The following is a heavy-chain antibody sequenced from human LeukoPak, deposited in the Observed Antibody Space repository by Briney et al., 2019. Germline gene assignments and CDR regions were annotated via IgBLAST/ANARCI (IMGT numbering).Heavy chain of an antibody. V-gene: IGHV3-48*01. CDR1: GFTFSSYS. J-gene: IGHJ4*02. CDR3: ARDGGYSGYDADC. Sequence: PGGSLRLSCAASGFTFSSYSMKWVRQAPGKGLEWVSYISDTSAMYYADSVRGRFTISRDNAKNSLFLQMNSLRVEDTGVYYCARDGGYSGYDADCWGQGTLVTVSS. CDR2: ISDTSAM. D-gene: IGHD5-12*01.